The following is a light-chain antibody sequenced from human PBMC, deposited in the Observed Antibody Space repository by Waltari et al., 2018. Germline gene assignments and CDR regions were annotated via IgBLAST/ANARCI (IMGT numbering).Light chain of an antibody. Sequence: SVLTQPPSPSGTPGPRVTISCSGRSSNTGSNHVTWYQQLPGPAPKLLIYRNNQRPSGVPDRFSGSKSGTSASLAISGLRSEDEADYYCAAWDDSLSGVLFGGGTKLTV. CDR1: SSNTGSNH. CDR2: RNN. V-gene: IGLV1-47*01. CDR3: AAWDDSLSGVL. J-gene: IGLJ2*01.